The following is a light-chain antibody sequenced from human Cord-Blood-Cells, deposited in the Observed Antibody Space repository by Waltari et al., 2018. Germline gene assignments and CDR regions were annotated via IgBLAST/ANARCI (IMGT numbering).Light chain of an antibody. V-gene: IGLV2-14*01. CDR1: SSDVGGYNY. J-gene: IGLJ3*02. CDR3: SSYTSSSTLTV. CDR2: DVS. Sequence: QSALTQPASVSGSPGQSITISCTGTSSDVGGYNYVSWYQQHPGKAPKLMIYDVSNRPSGVSNRFAGSKSGNTAARTISGLQAEDEADYYCSSYTSSSTLTVFGGGTKLTVL.